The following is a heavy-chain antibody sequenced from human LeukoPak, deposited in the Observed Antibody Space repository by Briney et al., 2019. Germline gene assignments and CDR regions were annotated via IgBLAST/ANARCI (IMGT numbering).Heavy chain of an antibody. CDR3: ARGGSGTYLYSTFDP. CDR1: GYTFSTSG. V-gene: IGHV1-18*04. J-gene: IGHJ5*02. Sequence: ASVKVSCKASGYTFSTSGINWVRQAPGQGLEWMGWIGGSNDNTNYAQKFQERVTMTTATSTTTAYMELRSLRSDDTAVYYCARGGSGTYLYSTFDPWGQGTLVTVSS. D-gene: IGHD3-10*01. CDR2: IGGSNDNT.